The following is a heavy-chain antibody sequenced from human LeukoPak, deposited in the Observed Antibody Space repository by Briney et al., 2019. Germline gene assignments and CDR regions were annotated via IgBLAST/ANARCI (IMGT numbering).Heavy chain of an antibody. Sequence: PSVTLSLTCTVSGGSISSDYWSWSRQPPGKGLEWIGYIYTSGSTNYIPSLKSRVTISVDTSKNQFSLKLSSVTAADTAVYYCAGTDRQQLVRGGWFDPWGQGTLVTVSS. D-gene: IGHD6-13*01. CDR2: IYTSGST. CDR3: AGTDRQQLVRGGWFDP. CDR1: GGSISSDY. J-gene: IGHJ5*02. V-gene: IGHV4-4*09.